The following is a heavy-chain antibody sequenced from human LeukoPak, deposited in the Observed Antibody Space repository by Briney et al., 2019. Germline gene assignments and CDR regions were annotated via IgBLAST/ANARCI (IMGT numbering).Heavy chain of an antibody. CDR1: GFTFSSYA. Sequence: GGSLRLSCAASGFTFSSYAMSWVRQAPGKGLEWVSAISGSGSSTYYADSVKGRFTISRDNSKNTLYLQMNSLRAEDTAVYYCAKGLGYCSSTSCYATGAFDIWGQGTMVTVSS. J-gene: IGHJ3*02. D-gene: IGHD2-2*01. V-gene: IGHV3-23*01. CDR3: AKGLGYCSSTSCYATGAFDI. CDR2: ISGSGSST.